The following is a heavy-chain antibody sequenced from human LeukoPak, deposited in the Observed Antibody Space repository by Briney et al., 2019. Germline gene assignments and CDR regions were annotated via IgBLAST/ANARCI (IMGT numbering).Heavy chain of an antibody. CDR3: ARHIPRIVVVPAAYGDY. CDR1: GGSLSGYY. CDR2: IHHTGII. V-gene: IGHV4-34*01. D-gene: IGHD2-2*01. J-gene: IGHJ4*02. Sequence: PSETLSLTCAVSGGSLSGYYWGWIRQSPGKGLECIGEIHHTGIINYNPSLKSRVTLSIDTSQNHFFLNLDAVTAADTAVYYCARHIPRIVVVPAAYGDYWGQGTLVTVSS.